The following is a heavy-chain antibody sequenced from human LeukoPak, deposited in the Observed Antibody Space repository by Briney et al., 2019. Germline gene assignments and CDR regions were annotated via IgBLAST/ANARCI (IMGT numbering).Heavy chain of an antibody. J-gene: IGHJ4*02. CDR1: GYTFTSYG. V-gene: IGHV1-18*01. CDR3: AREDGGNAR. D-gene: IGHD4-23*01. CDR2: ISAYNGNT. Sequence: AAVKVTCKASGYTFTSYGICWVRQAPGQGLEWMGGISAYNGNTNNAQKLQGRVSITTDTSTSKDYMELRSMRPDDTDAYDCAREDGGNARWGQGTLVTVSS.